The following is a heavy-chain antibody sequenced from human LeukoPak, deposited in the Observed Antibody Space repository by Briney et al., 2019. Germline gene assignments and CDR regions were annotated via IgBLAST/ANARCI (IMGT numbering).Heavy chain of an antibody. CDR2: IYHSGST. V-gene: IGHV4-30-2*01. CDR1: GGSISSGGYS. CDR3: ARAPYYYDSSGYFDY. D-gene: IGHD3-22*01. J-gene: IGHJ4*02. Sequence: PSQTLSLTCAVSGGSISSGGYSWSWIRQPPGKGLEWIGYIYHSGSTYYNPSLKSRVTISVDRSMNQFSLKLSSVTAADTAVYYCARAPYYYDSSGYFDYWGQGTLVTVSS.